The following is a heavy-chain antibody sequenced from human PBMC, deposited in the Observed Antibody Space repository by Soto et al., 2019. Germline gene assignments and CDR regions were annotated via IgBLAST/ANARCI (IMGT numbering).Heavy chain of an antibody. CDR3: ARDGGRGGDNDAFAI. CDR2: IWYDGSNA. D-gene: IGHD2-21*02. CDR1: GFTFSNYA. J-gene: IGHJ3*02. V-gene: IGHV3-33*01. Sequence: GESLKISCAASGFTFSNYAMHWVRQAPGKGLEWVAVIWYDGSNAYYADSVKGRFTISRDNSKNMLFLQMNSLKDEDTAVFYCARDGGRGGDNDAFAIWGQGAMVTVSS.